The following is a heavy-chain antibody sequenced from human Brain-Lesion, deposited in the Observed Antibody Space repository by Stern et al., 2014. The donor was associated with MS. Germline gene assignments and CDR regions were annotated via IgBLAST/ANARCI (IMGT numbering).Heavy chain of an antibody. CDR2: IYYIGST. V-gene: IGHV4-30-4*01. CDR1: GDSISSGDNS. Sequence: VQLVESGPGLVKPSQTLSLPCTVSGDSISSGDNSWSWIRQSPGQGLEWLVYIYYIGSTFYNPSLKSRVSISVDTSQNQFSLSLSSVTAADTAVYYCARGESSRYYYYFDDWGQGTLVTVSS. CDR3: ARGESSRYYYYFDD. J-gene: IGHJ4*02. D-gene: IGHD3-22*01.